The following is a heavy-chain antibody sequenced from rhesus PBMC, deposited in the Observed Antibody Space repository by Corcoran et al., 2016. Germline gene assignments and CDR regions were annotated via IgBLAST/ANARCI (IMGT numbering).Heavy chain of an antibody. CDR1: GFTFSGYW. CDR2: INGGGSRT. D-gene: IGHD1-44*02. V-gene: IGHV3S25*01. J-gene: IGHJ6*01. Sequence: EVQLVESGGGLAKPGGSLRLFCAASGFTFSGYWMNWVRQAPGKGLEWVSGINGGGSRTQYADAGKGRCTISRENAENTLSLQMNSLRAEDTAVYYCAKDKGGYYGLDSWGQGVVVTVSS. CDR3: AKDKGGYYGLDS.